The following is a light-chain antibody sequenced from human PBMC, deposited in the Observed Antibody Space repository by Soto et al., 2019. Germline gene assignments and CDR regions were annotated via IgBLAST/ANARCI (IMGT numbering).Light chain of an antibody. CDR1: QSVGSN. Sequence: EIVMTQSSATLSVSPGERATLSCRASQSVGSNLAWYQQKPGQAPRLLIYGASTRATGIPARFSGSGSGTEFTLTISSQQSEDFAIYFCQQYNNWPPDRTFGQGTKVEIK. CDR2: GAS. CDR3: QQYNNWPPDRT. J-gene: IGKJ1*01. V-gene: IGKV3-15*01.